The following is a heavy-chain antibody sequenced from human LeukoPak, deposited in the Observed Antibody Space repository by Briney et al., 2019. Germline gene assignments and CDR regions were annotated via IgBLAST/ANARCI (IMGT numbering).Heavy chain of an antibody. J-gene: IGHJ4*02. CDR2: INPSGGST. V-gene: IGHV1-46*01. Sequence: GASVKVSSKASGYTFTSYYMHWVRQAPGQGLEWMGIINPSGGSTSYAQKFQGRVTMTRNTSISTAYMELSSLRSEDTAVYYCARAYSGGYFDYWGQGTLVTVSS. CDR1: GYTFTSYY. D-gene: IGHD1-26*01. CDR3: ARAYSGGYFDY.